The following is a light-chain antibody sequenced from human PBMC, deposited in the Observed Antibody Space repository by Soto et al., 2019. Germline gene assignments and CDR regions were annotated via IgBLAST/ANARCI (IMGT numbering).Light chain of an antibody. CDR3: QQYNSYSPYT. V-gene: IGKV1-5*03. CDR2: KAS. Sequence: IPINPSPFTLSASCRGKSNINFPANQGIKSWVAWDQQKPGKGPKLLIYKASSLENGVPSRFSGSESGTEFTLTISSLQPDDFATYYCQQYNSYSPYTFGQGTKLEIK. CDR1: QGIKSW. J-gene: IGKJ2*01.